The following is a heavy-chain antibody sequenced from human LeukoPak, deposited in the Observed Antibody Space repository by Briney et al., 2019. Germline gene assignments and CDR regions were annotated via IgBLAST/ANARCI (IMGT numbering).Heavy chain of an antibody. CDR3: VSFYETY. Sequence: GSLRLSCEASGSYWMHWVRQAPGKGLVWVSHINSDGSWTSYADSVKGRLTISKDNAKNTVYLQMNNLRAEDTAVYYCVSFYETYWGRGTLVTVSS. V-gene: IGHV3-74*01. CDR1: GSYW. D-gene: IGHD2/OR15-2a*01. CDR2: INSDGSWT. J-gene: IGHJ4*02.